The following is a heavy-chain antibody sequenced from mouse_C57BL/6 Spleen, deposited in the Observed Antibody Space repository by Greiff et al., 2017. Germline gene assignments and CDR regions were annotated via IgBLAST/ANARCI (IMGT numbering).Heavy chain of an antibody. CDR2: IYPGDGDT. J-gene: IGHJ4*01. Sequence: VQRVESGAELVKPGASVKISCKASGYAFSNYWMNWVKQRPGKGLEWIGQIYPGDGDTNYNAKFKGKATLTADKSSSTAYMQLSSLTSEDSAVYFCARGGSSGVDDWGQGTSVTVSS. D-gene: IGHD1-1*01. CDR3: ARGGSSGVDD. CDR1: GYAFSNYW. V-gene: IGHV1-80*01.